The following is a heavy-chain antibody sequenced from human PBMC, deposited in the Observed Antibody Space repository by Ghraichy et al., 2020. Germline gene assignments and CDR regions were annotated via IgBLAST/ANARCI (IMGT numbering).Heavy chain of an antibody. D-gene: IGHD3-3*01. J-gene: IGHJ2*01. CDR3: AREIGEDYDFWSGYFRTRPERYWYFDL. Sequence: SETLSLTCTVSGGSISSSSYYWGWIRQPPGKGLEWIGSIYYSGSTYYNPSLKSRVTISVDTSKNQFSLKLSSVTAADTAVYYCAREIGEDYDFWSGYFRTRPERYWYFDLWGRGTLVTVSS. V-gene: IGHV4-39*07. CDR2: IYYSGST. CDR1: GGSISSSSYY.